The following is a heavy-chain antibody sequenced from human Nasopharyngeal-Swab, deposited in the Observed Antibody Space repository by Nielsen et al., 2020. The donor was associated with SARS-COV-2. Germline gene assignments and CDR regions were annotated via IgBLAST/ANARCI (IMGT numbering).Heavy chain of an antibody. CDR1: GYTFTSYG. J-gene: IGHJ6*02. D-gene: IGHD6-19*01. Sequence: GSVKVSCKASGYTFTSYGIRWVRQAPGQGVEWMGWISAYNGNTNYAQKLQGRVTMTTDTSTSTAYMELRSLRSDDTAVYYCARVGIAVAGHGGLYYYYGMDVWGQGTTVTVSS. CDR3: ARVGIAVAGHGGLYYYYGMDV. CDR2: ISAYNGNT. V-gene: IGHV1-18*04.